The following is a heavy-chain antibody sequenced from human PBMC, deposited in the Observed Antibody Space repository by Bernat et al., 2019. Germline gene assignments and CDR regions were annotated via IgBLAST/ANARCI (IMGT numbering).Heavy chain of an antibody. D-gene: IGHD3-10*01. Sequence: QLQLQESGSGLVQPSQTLSLTCAVSGVSISSGDWSWSWIRQPPWKGLEWIGYIYHSGRTLYNPSLKSRVTMSLDRSNSQFSLKLMSVTAADTAVYYCAADYGSGSYRFDYWGQGILVTVSS. J-gene: IGHJ4*02. CDR3: AADYGSGSYRFDY. CDR1: GVSISSGDWS. V-gene: IGHV4-30-2*01. CDR2: IYHSGRT.